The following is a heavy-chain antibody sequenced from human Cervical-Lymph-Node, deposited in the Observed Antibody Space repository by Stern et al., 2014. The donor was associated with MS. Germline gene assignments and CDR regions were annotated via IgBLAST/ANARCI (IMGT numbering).Heavy chain of an antibody. CDR3: AKDRLFCSGGGCYAMDV. V-gene: IGHV3-30*18. Sequence: VQLVESGGGVVQPGRSLRLSCAASGFTLRSYGMHWVRQAPGKGLEWVAVISNDGNEKYYTDSVKGRFTISRDNSKNTLYLQMSSLRTEDTAVYYCAKDRLFCSGGGCYAMDVWGQGTTVTVSS. D-gene: IGHD2-15*01. CDR1: GFTLRSYG. CDR2: ISNDGNEK. J-gene: IGHJ6*02.